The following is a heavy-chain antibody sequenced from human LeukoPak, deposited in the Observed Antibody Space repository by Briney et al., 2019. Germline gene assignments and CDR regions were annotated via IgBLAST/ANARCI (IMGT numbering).Heavy chain of an antibody. Sequence: SVKVSCKASRGTFSSYAISWVRQAPGQGLEWMGGIIPIFGTANYAQKFQGRVTITTDESTSTAYMELSSLRSEDTAVYYCARGGYYASSGSWFDYWGQGTLVTVSS. J-gene: IGHJ4*02. V-gene: IGHV1-69*05. CDR1: RGTFSSYA. CDR3: ARGGYYASSGSWFDY. D-gene: IGHD3-22*01. CDR2: IIPIFGTA.